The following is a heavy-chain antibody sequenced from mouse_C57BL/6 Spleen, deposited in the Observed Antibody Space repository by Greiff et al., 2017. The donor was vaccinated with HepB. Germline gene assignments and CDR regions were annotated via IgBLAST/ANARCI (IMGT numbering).Heavy chain of an antibody. J-gene: IGHJ2*01. CDR1: GFTFTDYY. V-gene: IGHV7-3*01. D-gene: IGHD2-3*01. Sequence: EVKLMESGGGLVQPGGSLSLSCAASGFTFTDYYMSWVRQPPGKALEWLGFIRNKANGYTTEYSASVKGRFTISRDNSQSILYLQMNALRAEDSATYYCARYAGYSYYFDYWGQGTTLTVSS. CDR3: ARYAGYSYYFDY. CDR2: IRNKANGYTT.